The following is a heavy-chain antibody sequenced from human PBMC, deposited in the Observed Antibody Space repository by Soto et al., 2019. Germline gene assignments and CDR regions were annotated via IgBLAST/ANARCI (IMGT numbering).Heavy chain of an antibody. V-gene: IGHV3-53*01. CDR1: GLTVSGTKY. CDR3: ASWHEREHAYDV. D-gene: IGHD1-1*01. Sequence: DVHLVESGGGLIQPGESLRLSCAAFGLTVSGTKYVAWVRQAPGKGLEWVSALYDVFGSFYADSVKGRFTTSSDRSKSTVYLQMNDLGPDDTAVYYCASWHEREHAYDVWGQGTTVIVSS. CDR2: LYDVFGS. J-gene: IGHJ3*01.